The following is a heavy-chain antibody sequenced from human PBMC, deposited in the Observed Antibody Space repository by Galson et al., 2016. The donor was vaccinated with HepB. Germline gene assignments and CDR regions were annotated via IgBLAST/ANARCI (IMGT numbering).Heavy chain of an antibody. Sequence: SLRLSCAASGFTFRSYAMSWVRQAPGKGLEWVSGIRGSGGSPYYADSVKGRFTISRDNSMNALYLQMNSLRAEDTAVYYCAKDAIYGSAHPHYFHYWGQGTLVTVSS. V-gene: IGHV3-23*01. CDR2: IRGSGGSP. CDR3: AKDAIYGSAHPHYFHY. CDR1: GFTFRSYA. J-gene: IGHJ4*02. D-gene: IGHD3-10*01.